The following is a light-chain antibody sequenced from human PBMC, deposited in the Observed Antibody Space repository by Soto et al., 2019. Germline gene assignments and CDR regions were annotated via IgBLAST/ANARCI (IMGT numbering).Light chain of an antibody. CDR3: CSYTSSSPYV. CDR1: NVDVGGYNY. V-gene: IGLV2-14*01. CDR2: EVS. J-gene: IGLJ1*01. Sequence: QSVLTQPASVSGSPGQSITISCTGTNVDVGGYNYVSWYQHHPGKAPKLLIFEVSNRPSGVSNRFSGSKSGNTASLTISGLQAEDEADYYCCSYTSSSPYVFGTGTKVTVL.